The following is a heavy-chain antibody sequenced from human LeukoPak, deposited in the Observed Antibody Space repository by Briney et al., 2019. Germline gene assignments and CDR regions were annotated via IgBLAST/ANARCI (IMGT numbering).Heavy chain of an antibody. V-gene: IGHV3-48*03. Sequence: GGSLRLSCAASGFTFSTYEMNWVRQAPGKGLEWVSYISSGGGTIYYADSVKGRFTISRDNAKNSLYLQMNSLRAEDTAVYYCARESAIFGVVIPDYWGQGTLVTVSS. CDR2: ISSGGGTI. CDR1: GFTFSTYE. D-gene: IGHD3-3*01. CDR3: ARESAIFGVVIPDY. J-gene: IGHJ4*02.